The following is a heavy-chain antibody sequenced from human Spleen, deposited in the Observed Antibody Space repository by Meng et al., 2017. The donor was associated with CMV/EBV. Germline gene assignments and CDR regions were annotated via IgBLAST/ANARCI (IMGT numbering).Heavy chain of an antibody. CDR3: ARDRTNGWYGMDV. Sequence: SETLSLTCSVSGDSMASGSYFWNWIRQLPGKGLEWIGNIYYSGKTDYNPSLQSRLAISVDTSRNQFSLRLTSVTAADTAVYYCARDRTNGWYGMDVWGQGTTVTVSS. CDR1: GDSMASGSYF. J-gene: IGHJ6*02. V-gene: IGHV4-31*03. D-gene: IGHD6-19*01. CDR2: IYYSGKT.